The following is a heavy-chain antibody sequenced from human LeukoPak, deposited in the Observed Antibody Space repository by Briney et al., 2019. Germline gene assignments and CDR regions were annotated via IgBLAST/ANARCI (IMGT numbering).Heavy chain of an antibody. CDR2: INPNSGGT. D-gene: IGHD4-17*01. J-gene: IGHJ4*02. V-gene: IGHV1-2*02. CDR1: GGTFSSYA. Sequence: ASVKVSCKASGGTFSSYAISWVRQAPGQGLEWMGWINPNSGGTNYAQKFQGRVTMTRATSISTAYMELSRLRSDDTAVYYCARDHGDSSVDYWGQGTLVTVSS. CDR3: ARDHGDSSVDY.